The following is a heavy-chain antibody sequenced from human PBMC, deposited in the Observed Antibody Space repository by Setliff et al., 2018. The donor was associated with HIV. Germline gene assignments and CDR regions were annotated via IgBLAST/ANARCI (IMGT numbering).Heavy chain of an antibody. CDR2: LQHDENNK. CDR1: GFSLTSYG. J-gene: IGHJ3*02. Sequence: GESLKISCAASGFSLTSYGMHWVRQTPDKGLEWVAFLQHDENNKYYADSVKGRFTISRDTSKNTLFLQMNSLTTDDTAVYYCAREEGTKGAFDIWGQGTKVTVSS. V-gene: IGHV3-30*02. D-gene: IGHD1-1*01. CDR3: AREEGTKGAFDI.